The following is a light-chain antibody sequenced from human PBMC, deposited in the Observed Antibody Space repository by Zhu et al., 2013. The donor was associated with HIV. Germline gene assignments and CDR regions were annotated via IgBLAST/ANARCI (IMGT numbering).Light chain of an antibody. CDR3: QQYSSSPLT. CDR1: QSVWNNY. CDR2: GAS. V-gene: IGKV3-20*01. Sequence: ENVLTQSPGTLSLSPGERANLSCRASQSVWNNYLARYQQKPGQAPRLLIYGASSRATGIPDRFSGSGSGTDFTLTISRLEPEDSAVYSCQQYSSSPLTFGGGTKVEIK. J-gene: IGKJ4*01.